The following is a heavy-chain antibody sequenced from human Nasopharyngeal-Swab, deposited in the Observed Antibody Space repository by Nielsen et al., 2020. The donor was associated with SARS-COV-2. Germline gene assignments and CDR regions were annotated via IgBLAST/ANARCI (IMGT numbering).Heavy chain of an antibody. Sequence: WGRPASGQRLGWMGWINAGNGNTKYSQKFQGRVTITRDTYASTAYMELSSLRSEDTAVYYCANSTTSSSFRWFDPWGQGTLVTVSS. V-gene: IGHV1-3*01. D-gene: IGHD6-13*01. J-gene: IGHJ5*02. CDR3: ANSTTSSSFRWFDP. CDR2: INAGNGNT.